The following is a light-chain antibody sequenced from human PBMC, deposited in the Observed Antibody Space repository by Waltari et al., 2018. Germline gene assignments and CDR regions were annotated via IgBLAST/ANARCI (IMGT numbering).Light chain of an antibody. CDR3: QQYKSPTWT. V-gene: IGKV1-5*03. Sequence: DIQLTQSPSFLSASVGDRVTITCRASQGISSYLAWYQQKLGKAPNLLIFKASTLQSGGPSKFSGSGSGTEFTLTISSLQPDDFATYYCQQYKSPTWTFGQGTKVEIK. J-gene: IGKJ1*01. CDR1: QGISSY. CDR2: KAS.